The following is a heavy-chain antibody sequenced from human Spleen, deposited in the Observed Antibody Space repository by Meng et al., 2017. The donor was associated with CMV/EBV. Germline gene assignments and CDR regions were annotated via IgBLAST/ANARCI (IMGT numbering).Heavy chain of an antibody. Sequence: GGSLRLSCTASRFKFGDYAMNWVRQAPGKGLEWVGFIRSNAYGGTTEYAASVKGRFTISRDDSKSIAYLQMNSLKSEDTAMYYCTRDWLLMDAFDVWGQGTMVTVSS. CDR1: RFKFGDYA. CDR3: TRDWLLMDAFDV. D-gene: IGHD3-9*01. V-gene: IGHV3-49*04. CDR2: IRSNAYGGTT. J-gene: IGHJ3*01.